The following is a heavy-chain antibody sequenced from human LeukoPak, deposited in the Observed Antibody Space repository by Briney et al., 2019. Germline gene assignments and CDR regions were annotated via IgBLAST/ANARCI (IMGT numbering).Heavy chain of an antibody. J-gene: IGHJ6*03. V-gene: IGHV1-8*01. CDR2: MTPDSGNT. D-gene: IGHD3-3*01. CDR3: AKRGDFSSCCYTDYYYYMDV. CDR1: GYTFTRYD. Sequence: ASVKVSCKASGYTFTRYDINWVRQATGQGLEWMGWMTPDSGNTGYAQKFQGRVTMTRDTSISTAYMELSSLRSEDTAVYYCAKRGDFSSCCYTDYYYYMDVWGKGTTVTVSS.